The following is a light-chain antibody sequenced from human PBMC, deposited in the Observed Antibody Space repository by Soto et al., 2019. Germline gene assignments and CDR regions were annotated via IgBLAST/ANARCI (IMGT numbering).Light chain of an antibody. CDR2: GAS. Sequence: EIALTQSPGTLSLSPGERATRTCWASQSPSSNSLAWYQQKPGQAPRLLIYGASSRATGIPDRFRGSGSGTDFTLTISRLEPEDFAVYYCQQYGSSPGTFGQGTKVEIK. V-gene: IGKV3-20*01. J-gene: IGKJ1*01. CDR1: QSPSSNS. CDR3: QQYGSSPGT.